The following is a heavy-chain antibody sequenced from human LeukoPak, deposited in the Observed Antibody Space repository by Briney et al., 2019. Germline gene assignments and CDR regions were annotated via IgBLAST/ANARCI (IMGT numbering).Heavy chain of an antibody. CDR2: IYPGDSDT. Sequence: GESLKISCKGSGYSFTSYWIGWVRQMPGKGLEWMGIIYPGDSDTRYSPSFQGQVTISADKSISTAYLQWSSLKASDTATYYCARHNWNDTPQGYYYYYMDVWGKGTTVTISS. D-gene: IGHD1-20*01. CDR3: ARHNWNDTPQGYYYYYMDV. J-gene: IGHJ6*03. V-gene: IGHV5-51*01. CDR1: GYSFTSYW.